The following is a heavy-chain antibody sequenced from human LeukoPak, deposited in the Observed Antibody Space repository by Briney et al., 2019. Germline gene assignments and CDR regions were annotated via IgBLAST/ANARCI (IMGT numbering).Heavy chain of an antibody. V-gene: IGHV3-33*01. CDR1: GFTFSSCS. CDR2: IWYDGSNK. J-gene: IGHJ5*02. Sequence: PGGSLRLSCAASGFTFSSCSRHWVRQAPGKGLEWVAVIWYDGSNKYYTDSVKSRFTISRDNSKNTLYLQMNSLTAEDTAVYYCARDRITMVRVAPRGPYWFDPWGQGTLVTVSS. D-gene: IGHD3-10*01. CDR3: ARDRITMVRVAPRGPYWFDP.